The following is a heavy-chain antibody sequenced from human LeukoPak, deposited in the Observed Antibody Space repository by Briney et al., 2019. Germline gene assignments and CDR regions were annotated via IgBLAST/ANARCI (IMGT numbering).Heavy chain of an antibody. CDR1: GLTVRNNF. J-gene: IGHJ4*02. CDR3: ARDSPYYYDSSGYYHLYFDY. CDR2: LYSDGTT. Sequence: GGSLRLSCAASGLTVRNNFMSWVRQAPGKGLEWVSVLYSDGTTHYEDSVKGRFTISRDTSKNTLSLQMYSLRAEDTAVYYCARDSPYYYDSSGYYHLYFDYWGQGTLVTVSS. V-gene: IGHV3-53*01. D-gene: IGHD3-22*01.